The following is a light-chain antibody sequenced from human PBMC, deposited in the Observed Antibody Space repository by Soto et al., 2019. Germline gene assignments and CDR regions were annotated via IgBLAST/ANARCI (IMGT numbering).Light chain of an antibody. CDR3: CSYAGSSTLV. Sequence: QSALTQPASVSVSPGQSITISCTGTSSDVGSYNLVSWYQHHPGKAPKLMIYEGSKRPSGVSNRFSGSKSGNTASLTISGLQAEDEADYYCCSYAGSSTLVFGGGTKVTVL. CDR1: SSDVGSYNL. V-gene: IGLV2-23*01. CDR2: EGS. J-gene: IGLJ3*02.